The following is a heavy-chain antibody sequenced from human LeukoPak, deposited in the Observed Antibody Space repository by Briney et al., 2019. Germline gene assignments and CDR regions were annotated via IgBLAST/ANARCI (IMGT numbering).Heavy chain of an antibody. V-gene: IGHV4-34*01. D-gene: IGHD3-10*01. CDR2: FTHLETT. CDR1: GGSFSGNY. Sequence: KPSETLSLTCDVYGGSFSGNYWTWIRQPPGKGLEWLGEFTHLETTNYNPSLKSRVTVSVDTSKNQFSLRLTSVTAADTAVYFCARGNRRLGYYGSGSRLPYDSWGQGTLVTVSS. J-gene: IGHJ5*02. CDR3: ARGNRRLGYYGSGSRLPYDS.